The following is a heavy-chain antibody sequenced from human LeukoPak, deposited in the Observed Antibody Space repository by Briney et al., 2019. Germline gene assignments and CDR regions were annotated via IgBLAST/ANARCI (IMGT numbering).Heavy chain of an antibody. Sequence: SETLSLTCTVSGGSISSSSYYWGWIRQPPGKGLEWIGSIYYSGNTYYNPSLKSRVTISVDTSKNQFSLRLSSVTAADTAVYYCARLNYGNYFDYWGQGTLVTVSS. CDR3: ARLNYGNYFDY. CDR2: IYYSGNT. J-gene: IGHJ4*02. V-gene: IGHV4-39*01. D-gene: IGHD3-10*01. CDR1: GGSISSSSYY.